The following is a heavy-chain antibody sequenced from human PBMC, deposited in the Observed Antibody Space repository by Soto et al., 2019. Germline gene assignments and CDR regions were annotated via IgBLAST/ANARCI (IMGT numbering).Heavy chain of an antibody. D-gene: IGHD1-1*01. CDR3: AKQQGPGTPYYYAMDV. CDR1: GFTFSSYS. V-gene: IGHV3-23*01. CDR2: LSGSSGTT. Sequence: GGSLRLSCAASGFTFSSYSMNWVRQAPGKGLEWVSTLSGSSGTTYYAASVKGRFTISRDNSKDTLYLEMNSLRGEDTAVYFCAKQQGPGTPYYYAMDVWGQGTAVTVSS. J-gene: IGHJ6*02.